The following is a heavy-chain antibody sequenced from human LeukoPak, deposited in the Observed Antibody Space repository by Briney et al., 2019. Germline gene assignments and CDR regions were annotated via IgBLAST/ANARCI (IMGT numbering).Heavy chain of an antibody. CDR1: GGSISSYY. V-gene: IGHV4-59*01. J-gene: IGHJ3*02. CDR2: IYYSGST. Sequence: KPSETLSLTCTVSGGSISSYYWSWIRQPPGKGLEWIGYIYYSGSTNYNPSLKSRVTISVDTSKNQFSLKLSSVTAADTAVYYCASALGAFDTWGQGTMVTVSS. D-gene: IGHD3-16*01. CDR3: ASALGAFDT.